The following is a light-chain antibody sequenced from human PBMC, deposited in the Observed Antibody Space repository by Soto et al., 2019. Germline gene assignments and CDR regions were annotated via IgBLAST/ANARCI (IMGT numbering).Light chain of an antibody. V-gene: IGLV2-11*01. CDR2: DVS. J-gene: IGLJ3*02. CDR3: CSYAGSYTWV. Sequence: QSALAQPRSVSGSPGQTATISCTGTSNDIGTSNFISWYQQLPDKAPKLLLYDVSERPSGIPDRFSGSKSGNSAYLTISGLQGDDEATYFCCSYAGSYTWVFGGGTKLTVL. CDR1: SNDIGTSNF.